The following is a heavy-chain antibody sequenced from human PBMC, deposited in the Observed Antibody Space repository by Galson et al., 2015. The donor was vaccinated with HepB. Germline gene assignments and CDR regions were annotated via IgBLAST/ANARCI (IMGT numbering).Heavy chain of an antibody. CDR1: GFIFSSYG. CDR2: IWYDGRNK. D-gene: IGHD3-9*01. J-gene: IGHJ6*02. CDR3: ARDGDILTGKYYYGMDV. V-gene: IGHV3-33*01. Sequence: SLRLSCAASGFIFSSYGMHWVRQAPGKGLEWVAVIWYDGRNKYYADSVKGRFTISRDNSKNTLYLQMHSLRAEDTAVYYCARDGDILTGKYYYGMDVWGQGTTVTGAS.